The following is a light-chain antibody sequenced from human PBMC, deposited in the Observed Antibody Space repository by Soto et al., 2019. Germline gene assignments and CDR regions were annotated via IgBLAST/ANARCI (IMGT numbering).Light chain of an antibody. J-gene: IGKJ1*01. Sequence: EIVLTQSPGTLSLSPGERATLSCRATESVVSSYLAWYQLKPGQAPRLLIYDASSRATGIPDRFSGSGSGTDFTLTISRLEPEDFAVYYGQQYGSIPWTFGQGTKVEIK. CDR3: QQYGSIPWT. V-gene: IGKV3-20*01. CDR2: DAS. CDR1: ESVVSSY.